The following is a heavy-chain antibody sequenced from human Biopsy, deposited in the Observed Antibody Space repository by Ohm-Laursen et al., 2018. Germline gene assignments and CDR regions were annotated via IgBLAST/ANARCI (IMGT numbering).Heavy chain of an antibody. V-gene: IGHV3-73*01. D-gene: IGHD3-10*01. CDR3: TLEGAGFDN. CDR1: GFTFSASA. Sequence: SLRLSCTASGFTFSASAVHWVRQASGKGLGWVGRIRSKAKSYATAYAASVTGRFTISRDDSKNTTYLQMNSLKTEDTAVDYCTLEGAGFDNWGQGTLVTVSS. J-gene: IGHJ4*02. CDR2: IRSKAKSYAT.